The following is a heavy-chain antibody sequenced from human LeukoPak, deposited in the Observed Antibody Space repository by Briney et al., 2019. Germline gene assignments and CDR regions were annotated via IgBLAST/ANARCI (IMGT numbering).Heavy chain of an antibody. CDR1: GGTFSSYA. CDR2: IIPIFGTA. CDR3: SGDIFPDIVVVPAAMRYDY. V-gene: IGHV1-69*05. J-gene: IGHJ4*02. D-gene: IGHD2-2*01. Sequence: GASVKVSCKASGGTFSSYAISWVRQAPGQGLEWMGGIIPIFGTANYAQKFQGRVTITTDDSTSTAYMELSSLSSYDTAVYYWSGDIFPDIVVVPAAMRYDYWGEGTLVTVSS.